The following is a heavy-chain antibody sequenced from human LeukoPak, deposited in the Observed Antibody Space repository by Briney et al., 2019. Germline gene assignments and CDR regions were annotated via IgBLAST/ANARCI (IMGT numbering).Heavy chain of an antibody. D-gene: IGHD3-9*01. CDR2: IFYSGST. J-gene: IGHJ4*02. V-gene: IGHV4-59*12. CDR1: GGSISSYY. CDR3: ARRTAVLRYFDWLT. Sequence: ASGTLSLTCTVSGGSISSYYWSWIRQPPGKGPEWIGYIFYSGSTNYNPSLKSRVTISVDTSKNQFSLKLSSVTAADTAVYYCARRTAVLRYFDWLTGGQGTLVTVSS.